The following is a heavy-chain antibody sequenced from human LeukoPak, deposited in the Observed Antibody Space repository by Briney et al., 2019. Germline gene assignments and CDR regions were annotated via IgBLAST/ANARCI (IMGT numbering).Heavy chain of an antibody. V-gene: IGHV4-39*01. CDR2: IHSSGSM. D-gene: IGHD6-19*01. Sequence: PSETLSLTCTVSGGSITSSTYFWGWIRQPPGKGLEWIGSIHSSGSMYFNPSLKSRVTISIDTSKNQFSLKLSSVTAADTAVYYCAGPYSGWSSFDYWGQGTLVTVSS. CDR3: AGPYSGWSSFDY. CDR1: GGSITSSTYF. J-gene: IGHJ4*02.